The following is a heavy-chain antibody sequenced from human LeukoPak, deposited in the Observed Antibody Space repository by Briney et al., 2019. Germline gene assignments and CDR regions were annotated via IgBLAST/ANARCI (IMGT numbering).Heavy chain of an antibody. CDR3: ARDLYYYGSGSYYIYGWAFDI. D-gene: IGHD3-10*01. CDR2: IYYSGST. V-gene: IGHV4-39*07. J-gene: IGHJ3*02. CDR1: GGSISSSSYY. Sequence: TSETLSLTCTVSGGSISSSSYYWGWIRQPPGKGLEWIGSIYYSGSTYYNPSLKSRVTISVDTSKNQFSLKLSSVTAADTAAYYCARDLYYYGSGSYYIYGWAFDIWGQGTMVTVSS.